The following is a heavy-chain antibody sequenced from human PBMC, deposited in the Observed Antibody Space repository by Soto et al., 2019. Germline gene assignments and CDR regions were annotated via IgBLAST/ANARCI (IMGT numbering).Heavy chain of an antibody. Sequence: QVQLVQSGAEVKKPGASVKVSCKASGYTFTGYYMHWVRQAPGQGLKWMGWINPNSGGTNYAQKFQGWVTMTRDTSISTAYMELSRLRSDDTAVYYCARSETYYDYVWGSYRSPYFDYWGQGTLVTVSS. CDR1: GYTFTGYY. J-gene: IGHJ4*02. D-gene: IGHD3-16*02. CDR3: ARSETYYDYVWGSYRSPYFDY. V-gene: IGHV1-2*04. CDR2: INPNSGGT.